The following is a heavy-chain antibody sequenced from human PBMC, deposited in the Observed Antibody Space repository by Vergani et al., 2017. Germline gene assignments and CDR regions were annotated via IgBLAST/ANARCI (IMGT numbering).Heavy chain of an antibody. V-gene: IGHV1-8*01. J-gene: IGHJ5*02. CDR3: ARHGLRRPANPNWFDP. D-gene: IGHD2-21*01. CDR1: GYTFTSYD. CDR2: MNPNIGNT. Sequence: QVQLVQSGAEVKKPGASVKGSCKASGYTFTSYDINWVRQATGQGLEWMGWMNPNIGNTGYAQKFQGRVTSTRNTSISTAYMELSSLRSEDTAVYYCARHGLRRPANPNWFDPWGQGTLVTVSS.